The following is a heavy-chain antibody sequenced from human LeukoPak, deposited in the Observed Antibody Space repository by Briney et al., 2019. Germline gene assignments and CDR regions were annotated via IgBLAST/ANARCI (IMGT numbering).Heavy chain of an antibody. V-gene: IGHV3-30-3*01. CDR3: ARFPSGWNY. CDR1: GFTFSTYA. CDR2: ISYDGSNK. D-gene: IGHD3-22*01. J-gene: IGHJ4*02. Sequence: GSLRLSCAASGFTFSTYAMHWVRQAPGKGLEWVAVISYDGSNKYYADSVKGRFTISRDNSKNTLYLQMNSLRAEDTAVYYCARFPSGWNYWGQGTLVTVSS.